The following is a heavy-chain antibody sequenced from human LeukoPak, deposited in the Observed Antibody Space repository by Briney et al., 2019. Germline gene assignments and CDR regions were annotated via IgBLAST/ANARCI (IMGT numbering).Heavy chain of an antibody. Sequence: SETLSLTCTVSGGSISSYFWSWIRQPPGKGLQWIGYIYPIGNTNYNPSLKSRVTISVDTSKNQFSLKLSSVTAADTAVYYCAALNIATRPWCFDYWGQGTLVTFSS. CDR3: AALNIATRPWCFDY. V-gene: IGHV4-59*01. D-gene: IGHD6-6*01. J-gene: IGHJ4*02. CDR2: IYPIGNT. CDR1: GGSISSYF.